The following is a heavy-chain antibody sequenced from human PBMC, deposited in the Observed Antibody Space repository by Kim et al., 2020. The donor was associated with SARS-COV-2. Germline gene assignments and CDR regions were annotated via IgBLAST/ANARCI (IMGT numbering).Heavy chain of an antibody. CDR2: INPDSGGT. V-gene: IGHV1-2*02. J-gene: IGHJ4*01. CDR1: GYTFTDYY. Sequence: ASVKVSCKASGYTFTDYYIHWVRQAPGQGLEWMGWINPDSGGTNYAQKFQGRVTVTRDTSISTAYMELNRLRSDDTAVYYCARGLIDFWGHGTLVTVSS. CDR3: ARGLIDF. D-gene: IGHD2-8*01.